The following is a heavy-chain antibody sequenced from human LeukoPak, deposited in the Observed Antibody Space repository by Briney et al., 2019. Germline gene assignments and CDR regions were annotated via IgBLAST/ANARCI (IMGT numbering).Heavy chain of an antibody. CDR1: GFTFSSYW. D-gene: IGHD3-22*01. CDR2: IKQDGSEK. J-gene: IGHJ4*02. CDR3: ARDSSDYYDSSGYQDY. V-gene: IGHV3-7*01. Sequence: QPGGSLRLSCAASGFTFSSYWMSWVRQAPGKGLGWVANIKQDGSEKYYVDSVKGRFTISRDNAKNSLYLQMNSLRAEDTAVYYCARDSSDYYDSSGYQDYWGQGTLVTVSS.